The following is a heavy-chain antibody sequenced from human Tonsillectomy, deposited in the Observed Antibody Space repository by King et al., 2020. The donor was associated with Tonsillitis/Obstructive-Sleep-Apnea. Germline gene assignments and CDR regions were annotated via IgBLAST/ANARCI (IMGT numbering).Heavy chain of an antibody. V-gene: IGHV3-7*03. CDR3: ARDQGAAALRYFDY. CDR1: GFTFSSYW. D-gene: IGHD6-13*01. CDR2: MNQDGSER. Sequence: VQLVESGGGLVQPGGSLRLSCAASGFTFSSYWMSWVRQAPGKGLEWVANMNQDGSERYYVDSVKGRFTISRENATNSLYLQMNSLRAEDTAVYYCARDQGAAALRYFDYWGQGTLVTVSS. J-gene: IGHJ4*02.